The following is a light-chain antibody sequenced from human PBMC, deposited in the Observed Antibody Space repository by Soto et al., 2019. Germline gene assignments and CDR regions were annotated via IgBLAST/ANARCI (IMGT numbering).Light chain of an antibody. J-gene: IGLJ2*01. CDR3: SSYTRSSTVI. Sequence: QSVLTQPASVSGSPGQSITISCTGTSRDVGGYNYVSWYQQHPGKAPKLMIYDVNNRPSGVSNRFSGSKSGNTASLTISGLQAEDEADYYCSSYTRSSTVIFGGGTKLTVL. V-gene: IGLV2-14*01. CDR1: SRDVGGYNY. CDR2: DVN.